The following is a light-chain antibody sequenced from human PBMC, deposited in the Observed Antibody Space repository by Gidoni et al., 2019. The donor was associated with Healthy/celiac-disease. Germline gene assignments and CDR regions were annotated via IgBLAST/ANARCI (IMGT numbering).Light chain of an antibody. CDR2: DAS. V-gene: IGKV3-11*01. Sequence: EFVLTQSPATLSLPPGERATLTCRASQSVRSYLAWYQQKPGQAPRLLIYDASNRATGIPARFSGSGSGTDFTLTISSLEPEDFAVYYCQQRSNWPLTFGGGTKVEIK. CDR1: QSVRSY. J-gene: IGKJ4*01. CDR3: QQRSNWPLT.